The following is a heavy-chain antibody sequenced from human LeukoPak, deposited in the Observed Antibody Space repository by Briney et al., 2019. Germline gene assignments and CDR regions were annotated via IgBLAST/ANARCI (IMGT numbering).Heavy chain of an antibody. CDR1: GFGLSGFD. D-gene: IGHD1-26*01. Sequence: GGSLRLSCAASGFGLSGFDMHWVRQAPGKGLEWVAIVSNDGSNKYYADSVKGRFTISRDNSKNTLYLQMNSLRVEDTAVYYCARVRSGSSAGNYGMDVWGQGTTVTVSS. V-gene: IGHV3-30*04. CDR3: ARVRSGSSAGNYGMDV. J-gene: IGHJ6*02. CDR2: VSNDGSNK.